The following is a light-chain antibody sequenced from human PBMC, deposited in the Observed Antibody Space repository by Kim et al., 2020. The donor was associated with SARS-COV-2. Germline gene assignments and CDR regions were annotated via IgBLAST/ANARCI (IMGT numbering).Light chain of an antibody. J-gene: IGKJ2*01. CDR3: QQYDSNYT. CDR1: QSISKW. V-gene: IGKV1-5*03. CDR2: ETS. Sequence: STSVGDRVTITCRASQSISKWLAWYHMQPGKAPKLQIFETSYLQSGVPSRFSASGSGTEFTLTISSLEPDDFATYYCQQYDSNYTFGQGTKVDIK.